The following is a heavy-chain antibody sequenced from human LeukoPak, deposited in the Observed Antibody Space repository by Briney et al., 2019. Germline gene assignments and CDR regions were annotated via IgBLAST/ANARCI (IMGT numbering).Heavy chain of an antibody. CDR3: ARERGYSSRRGYFDY. D-gene: IGHD6-13*01. CDR1: GFTFSSYA. J-gene: IGHJ4*02. Sequence: GGSLRLSCAASGFTFSSYAMHWVRQAPGKGLEWVAVISYDGSNKYYADSVKGRFTISRDNSKNTLYLQMNSLRAEDTAVYYCARERGYSSRRGYFDYWGQGTLVTVSP. CDR2: ISYDGSNK. V-gene: IGHV3-30-3*01.